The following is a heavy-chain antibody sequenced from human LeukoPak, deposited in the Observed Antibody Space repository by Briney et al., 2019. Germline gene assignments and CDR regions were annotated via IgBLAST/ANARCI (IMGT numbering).Heavy chain of an antibody. CDR2: IWYDGSNK. J-gene: IGHJ3*02. D-gene: IGHD1-1*01. CDR3: ARDSVRAFDI. V-gene: IGHV3-33*01. CDR1: GFTFSSYG. Sequence: GGSLPLSCAASGFTFSSYGMHWVRQAPGKGLEWVAVIWYDGSNKYYADSVRGRFTISRDNSKNTLYLQMNSLRAEDTAVYYCARDSVRAFDIWGQGTMVTVSS.